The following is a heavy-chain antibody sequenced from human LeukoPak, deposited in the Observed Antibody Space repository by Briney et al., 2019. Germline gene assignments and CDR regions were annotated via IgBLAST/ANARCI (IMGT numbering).Heavy chain of an antibody. CDR1: GFTFSSYN. D-gene: IGHD3-10*01. V-gene: IGHV3-21*03. Sequence: PGGSLRLSCAASGFTFSSYNMNWVRQAPGKGLEWVSSITSSSNYIYYADSVKGRFTTSRDNAKNSLYLQMNSLRAEDTTVYYCARDCWDHGSGSYCGIDYWGQGTLVTVSS. J-gene: IGHJ4*02. CDR3: ARDCWDHGSGSYCGIDY. CDR2: ITSSSNYI.